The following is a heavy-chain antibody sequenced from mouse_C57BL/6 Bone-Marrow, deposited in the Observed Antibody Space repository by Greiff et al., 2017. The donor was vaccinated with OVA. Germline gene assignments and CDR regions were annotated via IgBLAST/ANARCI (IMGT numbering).Heavy chain of an antibody. CDR3: ARGGYDYDGLDV. J-gene: IGHJ1*03. CDR1: GYTFTDYN. V-gene: IGHV1-18*01. Sequence: VQLQQSGPELVKPGASVKIPCKASGYTFTDYNMDWVKQSHGKSLEWIGDINPNNGGTIYNQKFKGKATLTVDKSSSTAYMELRSLTSEDTAVDYCARGGYDYDGLDVWGTGTTVTVSS. CDR2: INPNNGGT. D-gene: IGHD2-4*01.